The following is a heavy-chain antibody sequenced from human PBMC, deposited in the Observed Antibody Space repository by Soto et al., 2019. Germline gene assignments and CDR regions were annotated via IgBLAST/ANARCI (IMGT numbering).Heavy chain of an antibody. J-gene: IGHJ4*02. CDR3: TRDGTYCGDDCFYF. CDR1: GGSISSSSYY. V-gene: IGHV4-39*02. Sequence: SETLSLTCTVSGGSISSSSYYWGWIRQPPGKGLEWIGSIYYSGSTYYNPSLKSRVTISVDTSKNHFSLSLTSVTAADSAVYYCTRDGTYCGDDCFYFWGPGTLVTVSS. CDR2: IYYSGST. D-gene: IGHD2-21*01.